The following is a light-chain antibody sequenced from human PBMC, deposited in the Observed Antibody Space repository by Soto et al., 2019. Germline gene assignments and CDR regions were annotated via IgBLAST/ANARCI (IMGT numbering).Light chain of an antibody. CDR2: KAS. J-gene: IGKJ1*01. V-gene: IGKV1-5*03. CDR1: QSISSY. Sequence: IQLTQSPSSLSASGGERVRITCRASQSISSYLNWYQQKPGKAPKLLIYKASSLESGVPSRFSGSGSGTEFTLTISSLQPDDFATYYCQQYNSYSWTFGQGTKVDIK. CDR3: QQYNSYSWT.